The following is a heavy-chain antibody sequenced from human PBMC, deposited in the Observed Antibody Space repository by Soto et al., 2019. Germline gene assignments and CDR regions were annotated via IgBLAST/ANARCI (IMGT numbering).Heavy chain of an antibody. J-gene: IGHJ6*03. Sequence: ASGKVSCKVSGYTLTELSMHWVRQAPGKGLEWMGGFDPEDGETIYAQKFQGRVTMTEDTSTDTAYMELSSLRSEDTAVYYCATALGYLRSNYEPYYYYMDVWGKGTTVTVSS. D-gene: IGHD2-15*01. V-gene: IGHV1-24*01. CDR1: GYTLTELS. CDR3: ATALGYLRSNYEPYYYYMDV. CDR2: FDPEDGET.